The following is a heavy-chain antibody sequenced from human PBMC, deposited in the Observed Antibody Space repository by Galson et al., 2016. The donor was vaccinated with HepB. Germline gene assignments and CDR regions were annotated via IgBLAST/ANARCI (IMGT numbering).Heavy chain of an antibody. V-gene: IGHV6-1*01. CDR1: GDSVYNNGAA. J-gene: IGHJ6*02. CDR3: ARAVMLGRGMDV. D-gene: IGHD3-10*01. Sequence: CAISGDSVYNNGAAWVWIRQSPSRGVGWLGRTFYRSTWENHYAGSVKNRITISPDTSRNQFSLHLNSVTPEDTAVYYCARAVMLGRGMDVWGQGTTVTVSS. CDR2: TFYRSTWEN.